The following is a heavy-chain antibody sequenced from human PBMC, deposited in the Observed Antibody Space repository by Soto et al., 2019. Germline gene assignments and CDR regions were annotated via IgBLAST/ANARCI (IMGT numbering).Heavy chain of an antibody. CDR2: VYYGGST. V-gene: IGHV4-39*01. CDR1: GGSISSSSYF. J-gene: IGHJ4*02. CDR3: VRRGGAVAGTSRFDS. D-gene: IGHD6-19*01. Sequence: QLQLQESGPGLVKPSETLSLTCTVSGGSISSSSYFWGCIRQPPGKGLEWIGTVYYGGSTYYNPSLRSRVTISVDTSKNQFSLKLSTVTAADTAVYYCVRRGGAVAGTSRFDSWGQGMLVTVSS.